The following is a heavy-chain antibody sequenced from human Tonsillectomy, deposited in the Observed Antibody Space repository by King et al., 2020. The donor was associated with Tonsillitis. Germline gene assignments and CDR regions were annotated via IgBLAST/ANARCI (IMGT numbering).Heavy chain of an antibody. CDR1: GGTFNNYG. Sequence: QLVQSGAEVKKPGSSLKVSCKASGGTFNNYGISWVRQAPGQGLEWMGGIIPIFGATNYAQKFQGRVTITADESTRTAYMELISLRSDDTAVYYCARRGIINYGMDVWGQGTTVIVSS. CDR3: ARRGIINYGMDV. D-gene: IGHD2-15*01. V-gene: IGHV1-69*01. CDR2: IIPIFGAT. J-gene: IGHJ6*02.